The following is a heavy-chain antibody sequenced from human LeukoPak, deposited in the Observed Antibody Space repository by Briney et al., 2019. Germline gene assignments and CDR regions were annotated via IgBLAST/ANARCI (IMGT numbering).Heavy chain of an antibody. Sequence: PSETLSLTCTVSGGSISSSSYYWGWIRQPPGKGLEWIGSIYYSGSTNYNPSLRSRVTISVDTSKNQFSLKLSSVTAADTAVYYCASRTYYYDSSGYGCSDYWGQGTLVTVSS. V-gene: IGHV4-39*07. J-gene: IGHJ4*02. D-gene: IGHD3-22*01. CDR2: IYYSGST. CDR3: ASRTYYYDSSGYGCSDY. CDR1: GGSISSSSYY.